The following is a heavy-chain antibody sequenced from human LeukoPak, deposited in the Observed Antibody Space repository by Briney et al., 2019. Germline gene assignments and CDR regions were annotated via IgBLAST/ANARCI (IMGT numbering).Heavy chain of an antibody. J-gene: IGHJ4*02. CDR3: ARGTSMIVVASFDY. V-gene: IGHV4-38-2*02. CDR2: ISPSGST. D-gene: IGHD3-22*01. Sequence: SETLSLTCTVSGYSISSGYNWGWIRQPPGKGLEWIGSISPSGSTYYNPSLKSRVIISEDTSKKQFSLKLNSVTAADTAVYYCARGTSMIVVASFDYWGQGTLVTVSS. CDR1: GYSISSGYN.